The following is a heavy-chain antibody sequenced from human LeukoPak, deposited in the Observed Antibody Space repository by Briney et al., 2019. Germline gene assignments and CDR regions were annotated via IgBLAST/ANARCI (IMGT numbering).Heavy chain of an antibody. CDR2: IYTSGST. Sequence: SETLSLTCTVSGGSISSGSYYWSWIRQPAGKGLEWIGRIYTSGSTNYNPSLKSRVTISVDTSKNQFSLKLSSVTAADTAVYYCARPDYYGSGRRAFDIWGQGTMVTVSS. CDR3: ARPDYYGSGRRAFDI. CDR1: GGSISSGSYY. V-gene: IGHV4-61*02. D-gene: IGHD3-10*01. J-gene: IGHJ3*02.